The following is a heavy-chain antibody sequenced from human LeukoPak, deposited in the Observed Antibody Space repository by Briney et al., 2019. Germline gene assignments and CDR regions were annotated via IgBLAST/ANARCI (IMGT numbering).Heavy chain of an antibody. V-gene: IGHV3-21*01. Sequence: TGGSLRLSCAASGFTFSSYSMNWVRQAPGKGLEWVSSISSSSSYIYYADSVKGRFTISRDNAKNSLYLQMNSLRAEDTAVYYCARVFEDWNYVGCLDHWGEGHLVTVSS. CDR2: ISSSSSYI. J-gene: IGHJ4*02. D-gene: IGHD1-7*01. CDR1: GFTFSSYS. CDR3: ARVFEDWNYVGCLDH.